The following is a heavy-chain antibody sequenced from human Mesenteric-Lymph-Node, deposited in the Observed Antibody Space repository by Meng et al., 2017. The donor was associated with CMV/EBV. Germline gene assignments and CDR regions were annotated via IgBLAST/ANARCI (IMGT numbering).Heavy chain of an antibody. J-gene: IGHJ2*01. CDR2: ISYTGST. V-gene: IGHV4-31*02. Sequence: DSISSGGFYWSWIRQHPGKGLEWVGYISYTGSTYYHPSLKSRVSISLDTSRNHFSLKLSSVTAADTVVYYCARYGLWSGYYSGYFDFWGRGTLVTVSS. CDR1: DSISSGGFY. D-gene: IGHD3-3*01. CDR3: ARYGLWSGYYSGYFDF.